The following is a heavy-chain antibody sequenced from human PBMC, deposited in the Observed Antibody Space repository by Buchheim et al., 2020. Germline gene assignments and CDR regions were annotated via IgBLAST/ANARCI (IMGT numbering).Heavy chain of an antibody. J-gene: IGHJ4*02. CDR2: ISYDGSNT. CDR1: GFTFSTYG. V-gene: IGHV3-30*18. CDR3: AKDRGELLEGDYFDY. Sequence: QVQLVEFGGGVVQPGRSLRLSCAASGFTFSTYGMHWVRQAPGKGLEWVAVISYDGSNTYFADSVKGRFTISRDNSKNTFYLQMNSLRAEDTAVYYCAKDRGELLEGDYFDYWGQGTL. D-gene: IGHD1-26*01.